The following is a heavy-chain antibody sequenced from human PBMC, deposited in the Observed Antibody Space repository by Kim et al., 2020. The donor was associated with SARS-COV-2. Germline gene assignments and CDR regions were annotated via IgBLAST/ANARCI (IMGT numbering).Heavy chain of an antibody. Sequence: SETLSLTCTVSGGSISSYYWSWIRQPPGKGLEWIGYIYYSGSTNYNPSLKSRVTISVDTSKNQFSLKLSSVTAADTAVYYCARAHSYYYDSSGFDIWGQGTMVTVSS. D-gene: IGHD3-22*01. J-gene: IGHJ3*02. V-gene: IGHV4-59*01. CDR3: ARAHSYYYDSSGFDI. CDR1: GGSISSYY. CDR2: IYYSGST.